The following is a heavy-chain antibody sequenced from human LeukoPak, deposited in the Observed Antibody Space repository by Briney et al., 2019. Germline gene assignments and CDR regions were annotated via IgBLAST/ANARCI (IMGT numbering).Heavy chain of an antibody. J-gene: IGHJ4*02. V-gene: IGHV1-2*06. D-gene: IGHD3-22*01. CDR3: ARDLGYYDSSGYPRDY. Sequence: ASVKVSCKASGYTFTGYYMHWVRQAPGQGLECMGRINPNSGGTNYAQKFQGRVTMTRDTSISTGYMEVSRLRSDDTAVYYCARDLGYYDSSGYPRDYWGQGTLVTVSS. CDR1: GYTFTGYY. CDR2: INPNSGGT.